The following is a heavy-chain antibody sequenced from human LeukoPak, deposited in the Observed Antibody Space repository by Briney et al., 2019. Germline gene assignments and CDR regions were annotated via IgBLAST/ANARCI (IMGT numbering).Heavy chain of an antibody. D-gene: IGHD3-16*02. CDR3: ATLARYDYVWGSYHNYYFDY. CDR2: LYYSGST. V-gene: IGHV4-39*01. CDR1: GGSISSSSYY. J-gene: IGHJ4*02. Sequence: SETLSLTCTVSGGSISSSSYYWGWIRQPPGKGLEWIGRLYYSGSTYYNPSLKSRVTISVDTSKNQFSLKLSSVTAADTAVYYCATLARYDYVWGSYHNYYFDYWGQGTLVTVSS.